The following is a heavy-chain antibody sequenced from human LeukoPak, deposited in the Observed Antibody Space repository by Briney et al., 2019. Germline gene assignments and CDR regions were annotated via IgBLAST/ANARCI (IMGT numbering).Heavy chain of an antibody. D-gene: IGHD3-3*01. Sequence: TGGSLRLSCAASGFTFSSFAMSWVRQAPGKGLEWVSGISNSGGSTYYADSVKGRFTISRDNSKNRLYLQMNSLRADDTAVYYCAKAISPRLDYYCGMDVWGQGTTVTVSS. V-gene: IGHV3-23*01. J-gene: IGHJ6*02. CDR3: AKAISPRLDYYCGMDV. CDR2: ISNSGGST. CDR1: GFTFSSFA.